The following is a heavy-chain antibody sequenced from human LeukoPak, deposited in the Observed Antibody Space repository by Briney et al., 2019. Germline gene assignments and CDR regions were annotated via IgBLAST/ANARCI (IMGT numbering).Heavy chain of an antibody. V-gene: IGHV3-23*01. D-gene: IGHD1-26*01. CDR1: GFTFSSYA. CDR2: TTDSGSRT. J-gene: IGHJ4*02. Sequence: PGGSLRLSCAASGFTFSSYAMRWVRQAPGKGLEWVSSTTDSGSRTYYADSVKGRFTISRDNSKNTLYLQMNSLRAEDTAVYYCAKDRRSGSYFDYWGQGTLVTVSS. CDR3: AKDRRSGSYFDY.